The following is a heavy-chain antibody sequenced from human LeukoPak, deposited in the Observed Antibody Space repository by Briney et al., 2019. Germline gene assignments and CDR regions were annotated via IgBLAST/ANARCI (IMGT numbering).Heavy chain of an antibody. CDR1: GCTFSSYA. J-gene: IGHJ4*02. V-gene: IGHV1-69*05. Sequence: SVKVSCKASGCTFSSYAISWVRQAPGQGLEWMGRIIPIFGTANYAHKFQGRGTITTDESTSPAYMELSSLRSEETAVSYCARDVELGGYFDYWGQGTLVTVSS. D-gene: IGHD1-26*01. CDR3: ARDVELGGYFDY. CDR2: IIPIFGTA.